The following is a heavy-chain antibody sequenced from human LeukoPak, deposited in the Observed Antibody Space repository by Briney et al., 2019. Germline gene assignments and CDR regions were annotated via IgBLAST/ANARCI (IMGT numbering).Heavy chain of an antibody. J-gene: IGHJ5*02. Sequence: ASVKVSCKASGYTFTGYYMHWVRQAPGQGLEWMGWISAYNGNTNYAQKLQGRVTMTTDTSTSTAYMELRSLRSDDTAVYYCARDLGSSWTGNNNWFDPWGQGTLVTVSS. CDR2: ISAYNGNT. V-gene: IGHV1-18*04. CDR1: GYTFTGYY. CDR3: ARDLGSSWTGNNNWFDP. D-gene: IGHD6-13*01.